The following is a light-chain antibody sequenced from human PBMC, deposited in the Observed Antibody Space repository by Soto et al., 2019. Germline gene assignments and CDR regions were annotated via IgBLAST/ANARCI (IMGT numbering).Light chain of an antibody. CDR3: QQSYSTPRLT. CDR2: AAS. CDR1: QSISSY. V-gene: IGKV1-39*01. Sequence: DIQMTQSPYSLSASVGDIVTITCQASQSISSYLNWYQKKPGKAPKLLIYAASSLQSGVPSRFSGSGSGTDVTLTISSLQPEECATYYCQQSYSTPRLTFGGGTKGESK. J-gene: IGKJ4*01.